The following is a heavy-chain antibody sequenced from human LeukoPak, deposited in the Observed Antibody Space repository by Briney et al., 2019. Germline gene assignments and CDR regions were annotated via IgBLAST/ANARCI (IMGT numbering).Heavy chain of an antibody. J-gene: IGHJ4*02. CDR1: GGSISSYY. V-gene: IGHV4-59*08. CDR3: ARWRYDSSGSFDY. Sequence: SETLSLTCTVSGGSISSYYWSWIRQPPGKGLEWIGYIYYSGSTNYNPSLKSRVTISVDTSKNQFSLKLSSVTAADTAVYYCARWRYDSSGSFDYWGQGALVTVSS. CDR2: IYYSGST. D-gene: IGHD3-22*01.